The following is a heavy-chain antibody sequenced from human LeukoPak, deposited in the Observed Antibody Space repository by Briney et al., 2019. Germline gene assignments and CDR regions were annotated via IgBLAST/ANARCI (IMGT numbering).Heavy chain of an antibody. CDR1: GGTFSSYA. V-gene: IGHV1-69*13. Sequence: ASVKVSCKASGGTFSSYAISWVRQAPGQGLEWMGGIIPIFGTANYAQKFQGRVTITADESTSTAYMELSSLRSEDTAVYYCARDPYSLNAFDIWGQGTMVTVSS. CDR3: ARDPYSLNAFDI. J-gene: IGHJ3*02. CDR2: IIPIFGTA. D-gene: IGHD2-15*01.